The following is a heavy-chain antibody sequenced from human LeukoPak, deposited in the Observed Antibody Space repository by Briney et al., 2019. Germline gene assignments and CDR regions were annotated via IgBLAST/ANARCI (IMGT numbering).Heavy chain of an antibody. V-gene: IGHV1-69*06. CDR2: IIPIFGTA. D-gene: IGHD5-24*01. Sequence: VASVKVSCKASGGTFSSYAISWVRQAPAQGLEWMGGIIPIFGTANYAQKFQGRVTITADKSTSTAYMELSSLRSEDTAVYYCARVRDGYNDAYDIWGQGTMITVPS. J-gene: IGHJ3*02. CDR3: ARVRDGYNDAYDI. CDR1: GGTFSSYA.